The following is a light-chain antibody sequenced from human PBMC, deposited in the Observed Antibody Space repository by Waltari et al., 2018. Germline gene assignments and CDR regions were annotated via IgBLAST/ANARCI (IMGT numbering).Light chain of an antibody. Sequence: QSVLTQPPSVSAAPGQKVTISCSGSSTTIGNKYVSWYQQLPGTAPKLPTYDNDKRPSGIPDRFSGSKSGTSATLGITGLQTGDEADYYCGTWDSSLSAVVFGGGTKLTVL. CDR2: DND. V-gene: IGLV1-51*01. CDR1: STTIGNKY. CDR3: GTWDSSLSAVV. J-gene: IGLJ2*01.